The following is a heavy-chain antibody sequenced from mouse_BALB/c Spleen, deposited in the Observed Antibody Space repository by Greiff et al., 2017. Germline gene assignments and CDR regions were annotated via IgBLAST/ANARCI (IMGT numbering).Heavy chain of an antibody. D-gene: IGHD1-2*01. CDR2: ISYSGST. Sequence: EVMLVESGPSLVKPSQTLSLTCSVTGDSITSGYWNWIRKFPGNKLEYMGYISYSGSTYYNPSLKSRISITRDTSKNQYYLQLNSVTTEDTATYYCARKLLRPPYAMDYWGQGTSVTVSS. CDR3: ARKLLRPPYAMDY. J-gene: IGHJ4*01. V-gene: IGHV3-8*02. CDR1: GDSITSGY.